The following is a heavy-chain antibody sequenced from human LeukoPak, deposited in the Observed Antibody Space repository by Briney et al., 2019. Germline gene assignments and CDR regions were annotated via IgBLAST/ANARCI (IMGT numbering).Heavy chain of an antibody. D-gene: IGHD3-9*01. CDR2: INHSGST. Sequence: ETLSLTRGVHGGSLRGYYWGRIRQPPREGPEVVGEINHSGSTNYNPSLKSRVTISVDTSENQFSLKLSSVTAADTAVYYCARGPGYDILTGYEPNWFDPRGQGTLVTVSS. CDR1: GGSLRGYY. V-gene: IGHV4-34*01. CDR3: ARGPGYDILTGYEPNWFDP. J-gene: IGHJ5*02.